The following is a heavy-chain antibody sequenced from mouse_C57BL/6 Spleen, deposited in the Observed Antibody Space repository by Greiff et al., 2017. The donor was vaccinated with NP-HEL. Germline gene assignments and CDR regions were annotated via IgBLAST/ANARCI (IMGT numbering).Heavy chain of an antibody. CDR2: INPSNGGT. Sequence: QVQLQQPGTELVKPGASVKLSCKASGYTFTSYWMHWVKQRPGQGLEWIGNINPSNGGTNYIEKFKSKATLTVDKSSSTAYMQLSSLTSEDSAVYYCAGEAQTTAWFAYWGQGTLVTVSA. J-gene: IGHJ3*01. CDR3: AGEAQTTAWFAY. V-gene: IGHV1-53*01. D-gene: IGHD3-2*02. CDR1: GYTFTSYW.